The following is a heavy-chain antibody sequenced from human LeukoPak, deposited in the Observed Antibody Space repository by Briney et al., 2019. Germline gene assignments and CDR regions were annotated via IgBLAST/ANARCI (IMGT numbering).Heavy chain of an antibody. CDR2: INTNTGNP. V-gene: IGHV7-4-1*02. CDR1: GYIFTNYA. J-gene: IGHJ4*02. D-gene: IGHD3-22*01. CDR3: AREVYYYDSSGYQYFDY. Sequence: ASVKVSCKASGYIFTNYAMNWVRQAPGQGLEWMGGINTNTGNPTNTQAYTGRFVFSLATSVSTAYLQISRLKAEDTAVYYCAREVYYYDSSGYQYFDYWGQGTLVTVSS.